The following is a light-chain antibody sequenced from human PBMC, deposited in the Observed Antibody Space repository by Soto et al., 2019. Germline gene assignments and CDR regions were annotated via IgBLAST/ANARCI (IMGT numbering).Light chain of an antibody. Sequence: DIQVTQAFPTLSVYLGDRDTITCRASQTISSWLAWYQQKPGKAPKLLIYDASSLESGVPSRFSGSGSGTEFTLTISSLQPDDFATYYCQQYNSYSRTFGQGAKVDI. CDR1: QTISSW. J-gene: IGKJ1*01. V-gene: IGKV1-5*01. CDR2: DAS. CDR3: QQYNSYSRT.